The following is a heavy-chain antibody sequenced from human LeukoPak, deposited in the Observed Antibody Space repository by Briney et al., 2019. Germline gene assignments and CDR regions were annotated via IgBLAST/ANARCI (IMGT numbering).Heavy chain of an antibody. Sequence: RGSLRLSSSASGFPFSSYAMHWVRQAPGKGLEYVSAISDSGGSTYYADSVKGRFTISRDNSKNTLYLQMSSLRAEDTAVYFCVRGYSFGPCGMDVWGQGTTVTVSS. J-gene: IGHJ6*02. V-gene: IGHV3-64D*09. D-gene: IGHD2-15*01. CDR1: GFPFSSYA. CDR2: ISDSGGST. CDR3: VRGYSFGPCGMDV.